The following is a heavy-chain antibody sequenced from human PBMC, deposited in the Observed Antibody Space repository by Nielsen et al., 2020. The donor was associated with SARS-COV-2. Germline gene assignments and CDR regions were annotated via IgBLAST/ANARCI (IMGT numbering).Heavy chain of an antibody. D-gene: IGHD3-22*01. J-gene: IGHJ4*02. V-gene: IGHV3-33*06. Sequence: GESLKISCAASGFTFSSYGMHWVRQAPGKGLEWVAVIWYDGSNKYYADSVKGRFTISRDNSKNTLYLQMNSLRAEDTAVYYCAKDMGVTMIVGALDYWGQGTLVTVSS. CDR3: AKDMGVTMIVGALDY. CDR2: IWYDGSNK. CDR1: GFTFSSYG.